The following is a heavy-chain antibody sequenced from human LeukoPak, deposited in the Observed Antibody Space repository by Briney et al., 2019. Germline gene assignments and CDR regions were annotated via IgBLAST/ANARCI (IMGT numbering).Heavy chain of an antibody. Sequence: SETLSLTCAVYGGSFSGYYWSWIRQPPGKGLEWIGEINHSGSTNYNPSLKSRVTISVDTSKNQFSLKLSSVTAADTAVYYCASFNYGGNSGPSDYWGQGTLVTVSS. CDR2: INHSGST. CDR3: ASFNYGGNSGPSDY. V-gene: IGHV4-34*01. D-gene: IGHD4-23*01. CDR1: GGSFSGYY. J-gene: IGHJ4*02.